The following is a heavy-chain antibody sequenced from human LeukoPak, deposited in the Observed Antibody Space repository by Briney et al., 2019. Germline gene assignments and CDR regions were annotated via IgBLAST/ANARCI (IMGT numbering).Heavy chain of an antibody. V-gene: IGHV3-23*01. CDR2: VTGGGDTT. CDR1: GFTFSNYD. Sequence: PGGSLRLSCAASGFTFSNYDMSWVRQAPGKGLEWVSAVTGGGDTTYYADSVKGRFTISRDNSKSTLYLQMNSLRAEDTAVYYCAKRGSYFGGFDYWGQGTLATVSS. J-gene: IGHJ4*02. D-gene: IGHD3-10*01. CDR3: AKRGSYFGGFDY.